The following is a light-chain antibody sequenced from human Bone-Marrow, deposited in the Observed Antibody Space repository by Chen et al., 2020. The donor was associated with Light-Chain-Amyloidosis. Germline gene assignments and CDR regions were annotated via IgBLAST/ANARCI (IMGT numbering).Light chain of an antibody. CDR2: GSS. CDR3: QQYGTSPLT. V-gene: IGKV3-20*01. J-gene: IGKJ4*01. Sequence: EIVLTQSPGTLSLSPGEGANLSCTASQTISSNYLTWYQQKFGQAPRLLIYGSSSRATGIPDRFTGSWSGTDFTLTLNRLDPDDFAMYYCQQYGTSPLTFGGGTKVEI. CDR1: QTISSNY.